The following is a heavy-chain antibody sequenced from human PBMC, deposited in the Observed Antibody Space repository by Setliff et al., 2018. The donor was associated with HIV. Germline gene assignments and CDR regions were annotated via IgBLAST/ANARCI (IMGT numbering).Heavy chain of an antibody. Sequence: LSLTCIVSGGSFSSYFWSWIRQSPGKGLEWIGNIYDTGKINYNPSLKGRVTMSIDMSEDQFSLNLRSVTAADTATYYCARVFYDSGGFFTTAGPLYLDLWGRGTLVTVSS. CDR3: ARVFYDSGGFFTTAGPLYLDL. CDR1: GGSFSSYF. D-gene: IGHD3-22*01. CDR2: IYDTGKI. V-gene: IGHV4-59*01. J-gene: IGHJ2*01.